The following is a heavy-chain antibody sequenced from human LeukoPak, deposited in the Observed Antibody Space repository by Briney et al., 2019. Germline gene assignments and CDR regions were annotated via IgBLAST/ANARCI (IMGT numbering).Heavy chain of an antibody. CDR2: FDPEDGET. J-gene: IGHJ5*02. D-gene: IGHD6-13*01. CDR3: ATGPIAAAGTGRWFDP. V-gene: IGHV1-24*01. CDR1: GYTLTELS. Sequence: GASVKVSCKVSGYTLTELSMHWVRQAPGKGLEWMGGFDPEDGETIYAQKFQGRVTMTEDTSTDTAYMELSSLRSEDTAVYYCATGPIAAAGTGRWFDPWGQGTLVTVSS.